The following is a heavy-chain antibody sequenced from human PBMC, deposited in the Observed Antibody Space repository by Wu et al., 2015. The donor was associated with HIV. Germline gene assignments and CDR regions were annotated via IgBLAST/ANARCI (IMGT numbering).Heavy chain of an antibody. CDR2: INTNRGGT. J-gene: IGHJ4*02. V-gene: IGHV1-2*02. CDR3: ARLQSLHGLYSNADY. Sequence: QVQLLQSGAEVKKPGASVMVSCKASGYTFIDYYIYWVRQAPGQGPGWMGWINTNRGGTKYAQKFQGRVTLTRDTAVTTAYLELNSLRSDDTAVYYCARLQSLHGLYSNADYWGQGTLVTVSS. CDR1: GYTFIDYY. D-gene: IGHD3-10*01.